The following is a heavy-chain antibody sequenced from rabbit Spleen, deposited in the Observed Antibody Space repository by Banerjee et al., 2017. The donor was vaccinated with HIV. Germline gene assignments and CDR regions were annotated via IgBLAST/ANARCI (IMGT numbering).Heavy chain of an antibody. CDR1: GFDFSSSYY. J-gene: IGHJ4*01. D-gene: IGHD4-2*01. Sequence: QEQLVESGGGLVQPEGSLTLTCKAAGFDFSSSYYMCWVRQAPGKGLECIACIYGGDGSTYYASWVNGRFTISKTSSTTVTLQMTSLTAADTATYFCARDSYAASGVWNLWGPGTLVTVS. CDR3: ARDSYAASGVWNL. CDR2: IYGGDGST. V-gene: IGHV1S45*01.